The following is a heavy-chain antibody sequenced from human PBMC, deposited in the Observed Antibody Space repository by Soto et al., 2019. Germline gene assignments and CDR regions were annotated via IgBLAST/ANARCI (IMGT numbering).Heavy chain of an antibody. V-gene: IGHV1-8*01. CDR3: APGVSAGVDY. D-gene: IGHD1-26*01. CDR1: GYSFTSLD. Sequence: ASVKVSCKASGYSFTSLDINWVRQTAGQGLEWMGGMQPSTGRTGYAQKFQGRVTMNRDTSRNTAYMELTTLTSDDTAFYYCAPGVSAGVDYGGQGTLVNVSS. CDR2: MQPSTGRT. J-gene: IGHJ4*02.